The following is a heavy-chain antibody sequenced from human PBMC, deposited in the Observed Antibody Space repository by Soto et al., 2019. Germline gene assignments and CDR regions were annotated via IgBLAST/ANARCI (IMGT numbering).Heavy chain of an antibody. D-gene: IGHD3-16*02. Sequence: SETLSLTCAVYGGSFSGYYWSWIRQPPGKGLEWIGEINHSGSTNYNPSLKSRVTISVDTSKNQFSLKLSSVTAADTAVYYCARSLRVAELSFPGDFDYWGQGTLVTVSS. CDR2: INHSGST. V-gene: IGHV4-34*01. CDR3: ARSLRVAELSFPGDFDY. J-gene: IGHJ4*02. CDR1: GGSFSGYY.